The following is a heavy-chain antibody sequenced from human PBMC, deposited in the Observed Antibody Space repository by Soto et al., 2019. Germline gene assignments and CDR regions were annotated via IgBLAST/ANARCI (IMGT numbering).Heavy chain of an antibody. CDR1: GFTFSSYA. J-gene: IGHJ4*02. V-gene: IGHV3-30-3*01. CDR3: ARGEYYDSSGYSNFDY. CDR2: ISYDGSNK. D-gene: IGHD3-22*01. Sequence: PGGSRRLSCAPSGFTFSSYAMHWVRQAPGKGLQWVAVISYDGSNKYYADSVKGRFTISRDNSKNTLYLQMNSLRAEDTAVYYCARGEYYDSSGYSNFDYWGQGTLVTVSS.